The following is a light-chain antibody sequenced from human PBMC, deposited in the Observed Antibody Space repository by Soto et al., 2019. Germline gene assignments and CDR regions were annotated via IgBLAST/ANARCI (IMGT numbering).Light chain of an antibody. CDR1: QTITGNC. CDR2: GAS. CDR3: HQYCPSPLPGSSPLP. V-gene: IGKV3-20*01. Sequence: ENVLTQSPGTLSLTTGERATLSCRASQTITGNCLAWYQQKPGQAPRLLVHGASSRATDIPDRFSGSGSGTDFTLTISRLEPEDFAVYYCHQYCPSPLPGSSPLPFGGGTKVEIK. J-gene: IGKJ4*01.